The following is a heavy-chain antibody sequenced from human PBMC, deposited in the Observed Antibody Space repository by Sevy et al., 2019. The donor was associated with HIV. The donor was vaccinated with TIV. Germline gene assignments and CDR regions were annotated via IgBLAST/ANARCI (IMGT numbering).Heavy chain of an antibody. CDR3: ARDKNHYDRSVYYDAFDI. Sequence: GGSLRLSCAASGFTLSSFWMTWVRQAPGKGLEWVANIKEDGSDKNYLDSVKGRFTISRDNAKNSLYLQMNSLRAEDTAVYYCARDKNHYDRSVYYDAFDIWGQGTMVTVPS. J-gene: IGHJ3*02. CDR1: GFTLSSFW. V-gene: IGHV3-7*03. CDR2: IKEDGSDK. D-gene: IGHD3-22*01.